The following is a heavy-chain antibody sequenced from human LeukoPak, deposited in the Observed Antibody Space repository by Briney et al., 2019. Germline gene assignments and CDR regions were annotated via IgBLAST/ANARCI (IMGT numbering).Heavy chain of an antibody. D-gene: IGHD3-3*01. V-gene: IGHV3-30*03. J-gene: IGHJ4*02. CDR3: ASYDFWSAFAFGF. CDR1: GFTISSYG. CDR2: ISYDGSNK. Sequence: HSGGSLRLSCAASGFTISSYGMHWVRQAPGKGLEWVAVISYDGSNKYYGDSVKGRFTISRDNSKNTLYLQTNSLRAEDTAVYYCASYDFWSAFAFGFWGQGNLVTVSS.